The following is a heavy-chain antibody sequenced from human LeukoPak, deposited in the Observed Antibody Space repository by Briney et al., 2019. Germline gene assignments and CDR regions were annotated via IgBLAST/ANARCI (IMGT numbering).Heavy chain of an antibody. V-gene: IGHV4-34*01. CDR3: ARGRNSFSIFGVVLNWFDP. Sequence: SETLSLTCAVYGGSFSGYYWSWIRQPPGKGLEWIGEINHSGSTNYNPSLKSRVTMSVDTSKNQFSLKLSSVTAADTAVYYCARGRNSFSIFGVVLNWFDPWGQGTLVTVSS. CDR1: GGSFSGYY. D-gene: IGHD3-3*01. CDR2: INHSGST. J-gene: IGHJ5*02.